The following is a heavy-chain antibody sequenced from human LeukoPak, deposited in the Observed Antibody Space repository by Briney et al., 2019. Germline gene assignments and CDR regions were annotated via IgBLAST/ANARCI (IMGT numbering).Heavy chain of an antibody. CDR2: IYSSGNT. D-gene: IGHD3-10*01. J-gene: IGHJ4*02. CDR3: ARRLVRGSVAIPRYYFDY. Sequence: SETLSLTCAVSGASISSSNYYWGWVRQSPGKGLEWIGNIYSSGNTYYNASLKSRVTMYIDTSKNQFSLKLSSVTAADTAVYYCARRLVRGSVAIPRYYFDYWGQGTLVTVSS. V-gene: IGHV4-39*01. CDR1: GASISSSNYY.